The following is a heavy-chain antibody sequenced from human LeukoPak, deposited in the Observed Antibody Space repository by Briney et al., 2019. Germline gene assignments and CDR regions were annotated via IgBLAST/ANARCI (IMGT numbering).Heavy chain of an antibody. CDR2: IYPGDSDT. V-gene: IGHV5-51*01. Sequence: GGALMISCRGSAYSFISYCISCVRRLPGEGLEWMGIIYPGDSDTRYSPSFQGQVTISADNAITTPYLQLSSLRAPDTAMYYCARRVVPAASDAFDIWGQGTMVTVSS. D-gene: IGHD2-2*01. CDR1: AYSFISYC. J-gene: IGHJ3*02. CDR3: ARRVVPAASDAFDI.